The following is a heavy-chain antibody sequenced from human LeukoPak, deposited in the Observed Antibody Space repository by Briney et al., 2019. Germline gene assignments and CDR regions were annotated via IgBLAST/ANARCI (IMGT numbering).Heavy chain of an antibody. CDR1: GYTFTGYF. Sequence: GASVKVSCKASGYTFTGYFMHWVRQAPGQGLEWMGWINPNSGDTNYAQKFQGRVTMTRNTSISTAYMELSSLRSEDTAVYYCARDTTDPDYYYYYMDVWGKGTTVTISS. J-gene: IGHJ6*03. CDR2: INPNSGDT. D-gene: IGHD4-17*01. V-gene: IGHV1-2*02. CDR3: ARDTTDPDYYYYYMDV.